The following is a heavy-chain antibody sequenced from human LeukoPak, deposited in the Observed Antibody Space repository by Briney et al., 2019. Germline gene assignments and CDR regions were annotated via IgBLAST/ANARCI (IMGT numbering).Heavy chain of an antibody. Sequence: GGSLRLSCAASGFMFSNYAMHWVRQAPGKGLEWVSGISWNSGSIGYADSVKGRFTISRDNAKNSLYLQMNSLRAEDTALYYCAKDVGGNSGFLFDYWGQGTLVTVSS. J-gene: IGHJ4*02. CDR2: ISWNSGSI. CDR1: GFMFSNYA. D-gene: IGHD4-23*01. V-gene: IGHV3-9*01. CDR3: AKDVGGNSGFLFDY.